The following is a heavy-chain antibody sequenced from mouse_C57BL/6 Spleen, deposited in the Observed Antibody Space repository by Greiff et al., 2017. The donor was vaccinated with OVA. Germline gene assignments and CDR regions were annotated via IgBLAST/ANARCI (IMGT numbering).Heavy chain of an antibody. CDR3: ARYDYVFDY. V-gene: IGHV1-69*01. CDR1: GYTFTSYW. CDR2: IDPSDSYT. D-gene: IGHD2-4*01. Sequence: QVQLQQPGAELVMPGASVKLSCKASGYTFTSYWMHWVKQRPGQGLEWIGEIDPSDSYTNYNQKFKGKSTLTVDKSSSTAYMQLSSLTSEDSAVYYCARYDYVFDYWGQGTTLTVSS. J-gene: IGHJ2*01.